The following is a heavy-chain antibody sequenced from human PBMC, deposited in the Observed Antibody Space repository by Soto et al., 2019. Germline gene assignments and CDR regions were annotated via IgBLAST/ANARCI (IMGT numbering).Heavy chain of an antibody. CDR1: GFTFSSYA. J-gene: IGHJ4*02. D-gene: IGHD1-1*01. V-gene: IGHV3-30*04. CDR3: AKELLERRYFDY. Sequence: PGGSLRLSCAASGFTFSSYAMHWVRQAPGKGLEWVAVISYDGSNQYYVDSVKGRFTISRDNSKNTLYVQMNSLRAEDTAVYYCAKELLERRYFDYWGQGTLVTVSS. CDR2: ISYDGSNQ.